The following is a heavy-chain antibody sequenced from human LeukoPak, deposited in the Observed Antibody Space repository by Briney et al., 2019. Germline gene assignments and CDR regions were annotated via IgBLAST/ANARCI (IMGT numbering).Heavy chain of an antibody. D-gene: IGHD6-19*01. J-gene: IGHJ6*03. Sequence: SETLSLTCAVYGGSFSGYYWSWIRQPPGKGLEWIGEINHSGSTNYNPSLKSRVTISVDTSKNQFSLKLSSVTAADTAVYYCASIAVAGHYYYYYYMDVWGKGTTVTISS. V-gene: IGHV4-34*01. CDR1: GGSFSGYY. CDR3: ASIAVAGHYYYYYYMDV. CDR2: INHSGST.